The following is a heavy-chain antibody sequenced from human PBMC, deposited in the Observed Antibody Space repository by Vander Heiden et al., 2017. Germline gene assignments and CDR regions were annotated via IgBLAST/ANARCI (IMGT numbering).Heavy chain of an antibody. J-gene: IGHJ4*02. D-gene: IGHD6-19*01. V-gene: IGHV5-51*01. CDR3: ARGRGQWLDYFDS. CDR2: IYPGDSDT. Sequence: EVQLVQSGAEVKKPGESLKISCEGSGYSFTTYWIGWVRQMPGKGREWMGIIYPGDSDTRYSPSFQGQVTISADKSISTAYLQWSSLKASDTAIYYCARGRGQWLDYFDSWGQGTLVTVSS. CDR1: GYSFTTYW.